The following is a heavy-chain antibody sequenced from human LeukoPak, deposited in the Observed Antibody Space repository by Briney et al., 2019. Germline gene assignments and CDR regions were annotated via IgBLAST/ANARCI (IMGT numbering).Heavy chain of an antibody. Sequence: GGSLRLSCAASGFTFSSYGMHWVRQAPGKGLEWVAVISYDGSNKYYADSVKGRFTISRDNSKNTLYLQMNSLRAEDTAVYYCARHGRLYGSGDYYYYYYYMDVWGKGTTVTVSS. CDR3: ARHGRLYGSGDYYYYYYYMDV. CDR1: GFTFSSYG. CDR2: ISYDGSNK. J-gene: IGHJ6*03. D-gene: IGHD3-10*01. V-gene: IGHV3-30*03.